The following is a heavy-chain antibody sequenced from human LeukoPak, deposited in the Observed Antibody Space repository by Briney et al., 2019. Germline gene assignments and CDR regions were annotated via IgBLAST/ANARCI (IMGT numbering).Heavy chain of an antibody. Sequence: GGSLRLSCAASAFTFSSCAMSWVRQAPGKGLEWVSAISGSGGSTYYTDSVKGRFTISRDNSKNTLYLQMNSLRAEDTALYYCARLIVVVPAAAGHFDSWGQGTLVTVSS. V-gene: IGHV3-23*01. CDR1: AFTFSSCA. D-gene: IGHD2-2*01. J-gene: IGHJ4*02. CDR2: ISGSGGST. CDR3: ARLIVVVPAAAGHFDS.